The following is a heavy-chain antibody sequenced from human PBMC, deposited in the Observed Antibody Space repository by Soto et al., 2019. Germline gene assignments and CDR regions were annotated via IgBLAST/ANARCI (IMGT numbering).Heavy chain of an antibody. V-gene: IGHV4-59*01. Sequence: QVQLQESGPGLVKPSETLSLTCTVSGASISSYYWSWIRQTPGKGLEWIGYIHYSGSTNCNPSLKDRVTMSVATSKNQFSLKLTSVIAADTAMYYCARNSCGGGCPRFYFDYWGQGPLVTVSS. J-gene: IGHJ4*02. CDR1: GASISSYY. CDR3: ARNSCGGGCPRFYFDY. CDR2: IHYSGST. D-gene: IGHD2-21*02.